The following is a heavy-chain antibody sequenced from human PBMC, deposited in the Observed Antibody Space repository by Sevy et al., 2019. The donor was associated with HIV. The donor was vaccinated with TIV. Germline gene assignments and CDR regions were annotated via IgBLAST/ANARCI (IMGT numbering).Heavy chain of an antibody. J-gene: IGHJ4*02. CDR1: GNTLTQLS. CDR3: ATTKDYYENSVDPFDY. V-gene: IGHV1-24*01. D-gene: IGHD3-22*01. Sequence: ASVKVSCKVSGNTLTQLSMHWVRQVPGKGLEWMGSFDPEDDERIYAQKFQGRVTMTEDTSTDTAYMELSSLKSEDTAVYYCATTKDYYENSVDPFDYWGQGTLVTVSS. CDR2: FDPEDDER.